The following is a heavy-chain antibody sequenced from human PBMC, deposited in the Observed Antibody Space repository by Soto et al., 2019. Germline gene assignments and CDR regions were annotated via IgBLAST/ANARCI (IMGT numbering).Heavy chain of an antibody. J-gene: IGHJ5*02. CDR2: IWYDGSNK. Sequence: QVQLVESGGGVVQPGRSLRLSCAASGFTFSSYGMHWVRQAPGKGLEWVAVIWYDGSNKYYADSVKGRFIISRDNSKNTLYLQMNSLRAEDTAVYYCARGGNSFWFDPWGQGTLVTVSS. D-gene: IGHD2-21*02. CDR3: ARGGNSFWFDP. V-gene: IGHV3-33*01. CDR1: GFTFSSYG.